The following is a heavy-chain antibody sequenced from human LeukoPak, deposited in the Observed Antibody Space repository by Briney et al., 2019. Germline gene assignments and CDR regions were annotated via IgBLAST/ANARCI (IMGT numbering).Heavy chain of an antibody. J-gene: IGHJ2*01. CDR1: GGSISSSSYY. CDR2: NHYSGST. CDR3: ARDFAGTWYFDL. Sequence: SETLSLTCTVSGGSISSSSYYWGWIRQPPGKGLEWIGYNHYSGSTNYNPSLKSRVTISVDTSKNQFSLKLNSVTAADTAVYYCARDFAGTWYFDLWGRGTLVTVSS. V-gene: IGHV4-61*01.